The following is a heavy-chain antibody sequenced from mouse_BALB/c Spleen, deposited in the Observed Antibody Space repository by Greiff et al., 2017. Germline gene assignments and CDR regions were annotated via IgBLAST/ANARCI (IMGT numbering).Heavy chain of an antibody. CDR3: ARSDYGYPFAY. CDR2: IYPGDGDT. Sequence: QVHVKQSGAELVRPGSSVKISCKASGYAFSSYWMNWVKQRPGQGLEWIGQIYPGDGDTNYNGKFKGKATLTADKSSSTAYMQLSSLTSEDSAVYFCARSDYGYPFAYWGQGTLVTVSA. D-gene: IGHD2-2*01. J-gene: IGHJ3*01. CDR1: GYAFSSYW. V-gene: IGHV1-80*01.